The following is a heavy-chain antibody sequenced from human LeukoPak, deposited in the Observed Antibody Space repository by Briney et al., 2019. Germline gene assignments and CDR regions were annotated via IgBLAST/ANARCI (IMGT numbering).Heavy chain of an antibody. CDR3: GRHDYGDSSAAFDI. Sequence: SGTLSLTCAVSGDSISNNYWWRWVRQLPGRGLEWIGEIYRSGKTNYNPSLKSRVTVSMDKSKNQFSLNLNSVTAADTAVYYCGRHDYGDSSAAFDIWGQGTMVIVSS. CDR2: IYRSGKT. D-gene: IGHD4-17*01. CDR1: GDSISNNYW. V-gene: IGHV4-4*02. J-gene: IGHJ3*02.